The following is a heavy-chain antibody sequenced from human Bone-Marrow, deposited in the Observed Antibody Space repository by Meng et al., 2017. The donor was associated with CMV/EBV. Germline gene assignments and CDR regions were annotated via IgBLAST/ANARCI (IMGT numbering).Heavy chain of an antibody. CDR3: ARAAPWEYYHGMDV. J-gene: IGHJ6*02. Sequence: SETLSLTCTVSGGSISNSYWNWIRQPPGKGLEWIGYIYYTGKTNYNPSLKSRVSISLDTSKKQFSLKLRSPAASDTAGYYCARAAPWEYYHGMDVWGQGTTVTVSS. CDR2: IYYTGKT. D-gene: IGHD1-26*01. CDR1: GGSISNSY. V-gene: IGHV4-59*01.